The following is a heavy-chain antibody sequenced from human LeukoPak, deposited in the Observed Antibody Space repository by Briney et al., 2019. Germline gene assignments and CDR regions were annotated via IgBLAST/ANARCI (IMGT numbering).Heavy chain of an antibody. J-gene: IGHJ6*03. D-gene: IGHD3-10*01. Sequence: SETLSLTCAVYGGSFSGYYWSWIRQPPGKGLEWIGEINHSGSTNYNPSLKSRVTISVDTSKNQFSLKLSSVTAEDTAVYYCAREIMVRGVWDYYYYMDVWGKGTTVTVSS. CDR1: GGSFSGYY. V-gene: IGHV4-34*01. CDR2: INHSGST. CDR3: AREIMVRGVWDYYYYMDV.